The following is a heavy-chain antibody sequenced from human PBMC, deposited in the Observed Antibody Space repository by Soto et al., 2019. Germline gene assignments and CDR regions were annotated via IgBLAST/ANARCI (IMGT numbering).Heavy chain of an antibody. J-gene: IGHJ4*02. V-gene: IGHV1-69*12. CDR2: IIPIFGTA. CDR1: GGTFSSYA. D-gene: IGHD2-15*01. CDR3: ARESRYCSGGSCYLLPGVDY. Sequence: QVQLVQSGAEVKKPGSSVKVSCKASGGTFSSYAISWVRQAPGQGLEWMGGIIPIFGTANYAQKFQGRVTIPADESTSTAYMELSSLRYDDKAVYYCARESRYCSGGSCYLLPGVDYGGQGTLVTVSS.